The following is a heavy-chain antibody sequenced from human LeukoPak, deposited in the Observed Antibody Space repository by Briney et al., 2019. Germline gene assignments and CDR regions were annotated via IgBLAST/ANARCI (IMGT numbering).Heavy chain of an antibody. D-gene: IGHD3-10*01. CDR3: ARNPGNYYGSGSYLGWFDP. CDR2: INHSGST. V-gene: IGHV4-34*01. J-gene: IGHJ5*02. CDR1: GGSFSGYY. Sequence: SETLSLTCAVYGGSFSGYYWSWIRQPPGKGLEWIGEINHSGSTNYNPSLKSRVTISVDTSKNQFSLELSSVTAADTAVYYCARNPGNYYGSGSYLGWFDPWGQGTLVTVSS.